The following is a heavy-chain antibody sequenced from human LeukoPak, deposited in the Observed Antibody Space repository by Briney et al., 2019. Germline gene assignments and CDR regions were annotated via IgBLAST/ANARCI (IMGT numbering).Heavy chain of an antibody. Sequence: ASVKVSCKASGYTFTSYDINWVRQATGQGLEWMGWMNPNSGNTGYAQKFQGRVTMTRNTSIGTAYMELSSLRSEDTAVYYCARDGVSMVRGVRVLDYYNYYMDVWGKGTTVTISS. CDR2: MNPNSGNT. CDR3: ARDGVSMVRGVRVLDYYNYYMDV. V-gene: IGHV1-8*01. CDR1: GYTFTSYD. J-gene: IGHJ6*03. D-gene: IGHD3-10*01.